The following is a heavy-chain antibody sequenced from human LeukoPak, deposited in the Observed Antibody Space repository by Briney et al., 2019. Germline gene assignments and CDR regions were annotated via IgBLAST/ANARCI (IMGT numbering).Heavy chain of an antibody. J-gene: IGHJ4*02. CDR1: GDSVSSNTPA. CDR3: ARQQRGAFDY. V-gene: IGHV6-1*01. Sequence: SQTLSVTCAISGDSVSSNTPAWNWIRQSPSRGLEWLGRTYYRSKWYNDYAVSVRSRITINPDTAKNQFTLQLNSVTPEDTAVYYCARQQRGAFDYWGQGTLVTVSS. D-gene: IGHD6-13*01. CDR2: TYYRSKWYN.